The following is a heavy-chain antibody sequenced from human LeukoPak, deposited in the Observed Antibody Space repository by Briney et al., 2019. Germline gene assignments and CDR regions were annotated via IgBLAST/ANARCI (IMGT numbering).Heavy chain of an antibody. J-gene: IGHJ4*02. CDR1: GFTFSSYW. CDR3: ARGVVPYYFDY. D-gene: IGHD2-15*01. Sequence: GGSLRLSCAASGFTFSSYWMSWVRQAPGKGLEWVANIKQDGSEKYYVDSVKGRFTISRDNAKNSLYLQMISLRAEDTAVYYCARGVVPYYFDYWGQGTLVTVSS. V-gene: IGHV3-7*03. CDR2: IKQDGSEK.